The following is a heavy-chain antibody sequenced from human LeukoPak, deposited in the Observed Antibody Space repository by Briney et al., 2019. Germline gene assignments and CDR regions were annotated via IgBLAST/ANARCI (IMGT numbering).Heavy chain of an antibody. V-gene: IGHV3-23*01. J-gene: IGHJ5*02. Sequence: GGSLRLSCAASGFTFSSYGMSWVRQAPGKGLEWVSAISGSGGSTYYADSVKGRFTISRDNSKNTLSLQMNSLRAEDTAIYYCAKHPYEGYCSGGSCWNNWFDPWGQGTLVTVSS. CDR3: AKHPYEGYCSGGSCWNNWFDP. D-gene: IGHD2-15*01. CDR2: ISGSGGST. CDR1: GFTFSSYG.